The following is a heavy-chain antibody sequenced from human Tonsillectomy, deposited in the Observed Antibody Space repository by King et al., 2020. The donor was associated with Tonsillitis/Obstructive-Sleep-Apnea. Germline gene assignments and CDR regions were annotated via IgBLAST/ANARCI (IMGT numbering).Heavy chain of an antibody. CDR1: GFTFDDYT. J-gene: IGHJ4*02. V-gene: IGHV3-43*01. Sequence: VQLVESGGVVVQPGGSLRLSCAASGFTFDDYTTHWVRQAPGKGLEWVSLISWDGGSTYYADSVKGRFTISRDNSKNSLYLQMNSLRTEDTALYYCAKAKMVYCTGGVCSGFDYWGQGTLVTVSS. D-gene: IGHD2-8*02. CDR3: AKAKMVYCTGGVCSGFDY. CDR2: ISWDGGST.